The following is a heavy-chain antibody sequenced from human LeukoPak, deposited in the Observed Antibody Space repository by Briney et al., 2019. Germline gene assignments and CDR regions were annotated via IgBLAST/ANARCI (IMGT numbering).Heavy chain of an antibody. CDR1: GGTFSSYA. V-gene: IGHV1-69*04. CDR2: IIPILGIA. J-gene: IGHJ5*02. CDR3: ARERSSVDTAMVIYWFDP. Sequence: SVKVSCKASGGTFSSYAISWVRQAPGQGLEWMGRIIPILGIANYAQKFQGKVTITADKSTSTAYMELSSLRSEDTAVYYCARERSSVDTAMVIYWFDPWGQGTLVTVSS. D-gene: IGHD5-18*01.